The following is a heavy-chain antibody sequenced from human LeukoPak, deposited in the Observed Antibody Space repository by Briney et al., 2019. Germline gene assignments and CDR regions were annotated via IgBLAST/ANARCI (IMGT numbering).Heavy chain of an antibody. CDR2: IYTGGTT. CDR3: ARDRLGSSGWYGFDY. V-gene: IGHV3-66*01. Sequence: GGSLRLSCAASGFTVSSNYMSWVRQAPGKGLEWVSVIYTGGTTFYTDSVKGRFTISRGNSKNTLYLQMNSLRAEDTAVYYCARDRLGSSGWYGFDYWGQGTLVTVSS. J-gene: IGHJ4*02. D-gene: IGHD6-19*01. CDR1: GFTVSSNY.